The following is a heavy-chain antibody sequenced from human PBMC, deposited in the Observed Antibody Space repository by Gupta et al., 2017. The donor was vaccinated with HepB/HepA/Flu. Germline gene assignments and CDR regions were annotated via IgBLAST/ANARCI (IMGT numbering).Heavy chain of an antibody. CDR1: GFPFDXFA. D-gene: IGHD4-23*01. CDR2: INWNSGRR. CDR3: AKDSRSTVANWFDP. V-gene: IGHV3-9*01. J-gene: IGHJ5*02. Sequence: EVQLVESGGGLVQPGRSLRLSCAAXGFPFDXFAMHWVRQAPGKGLEWVSGINWNSGRRRYADSVKGRFTISRDNAKNSLYLQMNSLRAEDTALYYCAKDSRSTVANWFDPWGQGTLVTVSS.